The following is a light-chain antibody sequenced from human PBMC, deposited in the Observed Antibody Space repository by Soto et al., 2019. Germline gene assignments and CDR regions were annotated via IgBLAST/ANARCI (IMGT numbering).Light chain of an antibody. CDR2: RND. Sequence: QSVLRRAGSACRSRWQRDTINKSGSSSNIGRNYVYWYQQLPGTAPKLLIYRNDQRPSGVPDRLSGSKSGTSASLAISGLRSEDEADYYCAAWDDSLSGLYVFGTVTKVTVL. J-gene: IGLJ1*01. V-gene: IGLV1-47*01. CDR3: AAWDDSLSGLYV. CDR1: SSNIGRNY.